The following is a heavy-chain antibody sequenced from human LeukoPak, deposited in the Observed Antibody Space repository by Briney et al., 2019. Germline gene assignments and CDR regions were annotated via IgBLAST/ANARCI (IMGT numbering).Heavy chain of an antibody. D-gene: IGHD3-16*01. Sequence: PGGSLRLSCAASGFTFSSYGMHWIRQAPSEGLEWVAFIRHDESKTFYADSVKGRFTISRDNSKSTLYLQMSSLRAEDTALYYCAKSVIPNAYQGTYYMDVWGKGTTVAVSS. V-gene: IGHV3-30*02. J-gene: IGHJ6*03. CDR3: AKSVIPNAYQGTYYMDV. CDR1: GFTFSSYG. CDR2: IRHDESKT.